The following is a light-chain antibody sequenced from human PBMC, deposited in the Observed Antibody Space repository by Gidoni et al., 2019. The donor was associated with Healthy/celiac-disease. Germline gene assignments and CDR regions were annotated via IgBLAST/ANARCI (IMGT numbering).Light chain of an antibody. Sequence: MVFTQSPATLSLSPGESATLSCRASQSVSSYLAWYQQKPGQAPRLLIYDASNRATGIPARFSGSGSGTDFTLTISSLEPEDFAVYYCQQRSNWPYTFXQXTKLEIK. CDR3: QQRSNWPYT. CDR1: QSVSSY. J-gene: IGKJ2*01. CDR2: DAS. V-gene: IGKV3-11*01.